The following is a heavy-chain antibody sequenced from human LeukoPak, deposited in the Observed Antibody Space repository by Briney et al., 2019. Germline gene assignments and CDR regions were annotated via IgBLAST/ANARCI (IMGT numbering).Heavy chain of an antibody. CDR1: GFSFSSYG. V-gene: IGHV3-23*01. D-gene: IGHD2/OR15-2a*01. CDR3: AKAPFEYPPYCFDY. CDR2: ISGSGGDT. J-gene: IGHJ4*02. Sequence: PGGSLRLSCAASGFSFSSYGMSWVRQAPGKGLEWVSCISGSGGDTYYADSVKGRFTISRDNSKNTLYLQMNSLRAEDTAIYYCAKAPFEYPPYCFDYWGQRILVTVSS.